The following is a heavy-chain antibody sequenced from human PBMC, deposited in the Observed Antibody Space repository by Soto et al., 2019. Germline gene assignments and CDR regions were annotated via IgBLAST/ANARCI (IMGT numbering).Heavy chain of an antibody. V-gene: IGHV1-18*01. J-gene: IGHJ6*03. D-gene: IGHD4-17*01. CDR2: ISAYNGNT. Sequence: QVQLVQSGAEVKKPGASVKVSCKASGYTFTSYGISWVRQAPGQGLEWMGWISAYNGNTNYAQKRQGRVTMTTDSCTNKAYMELRKQRSDDTAVYECARDEGGDYNRGYHCYMDVWGKGTTVTVSS. CDR3: ARDEGGDYNRGYHCYMDV. CDR1: GYTFTSYG.